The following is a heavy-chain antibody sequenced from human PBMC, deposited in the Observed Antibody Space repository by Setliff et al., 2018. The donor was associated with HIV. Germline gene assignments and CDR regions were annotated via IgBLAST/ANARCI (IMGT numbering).Heavy chain of an antibody. CDR1: GFSFSGAW. J-gene: IGHJ4*02. CDR3: TADLPDSAPYCFDY. CDR2: IKSGGTA. V-gene: IGHV3-15*01. D-gene: IGHD2-15*01. Sequence: GGSLGPSCAASGFSFSGAWMRWVRQAPGKGLEWVAQIKSGGTADYAATVKGRFTISRDDSKNVVSLQMDSLKTEDTAVYYCTADLPDSAPYCFDYWGQGALVTVSS.